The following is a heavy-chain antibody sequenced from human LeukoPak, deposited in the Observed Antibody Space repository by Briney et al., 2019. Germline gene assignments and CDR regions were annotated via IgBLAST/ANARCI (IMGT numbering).Heavy chain of an antibody. CDR3: AKTHGHSSSWYIIDY. V-gene: IGHV3-23*01. D-gene: IGHD6-13*01. J-gene: IGHJ4*02. CDR1: GFTVSSNS. CDR2: ISGSVVNK. Sequence: GGSLRLSCAASGFTVSSNSMIWVRQAPGEGLEWVSGISGSVVNKFYADTAKGRFTISRDNSKNTLYLLMNTLGAEDTAVYYCAKTHGHSSSWYIIDYWGQGTLVTVSS.